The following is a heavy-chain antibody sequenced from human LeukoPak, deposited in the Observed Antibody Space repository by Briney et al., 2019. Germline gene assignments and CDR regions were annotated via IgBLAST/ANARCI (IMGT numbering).Heavy chain of an antibody. V-gene: IGHV4-39*01. CDR3: ARHLNRVATNGKIDY. CDR1: GGSISSSSYH. D-gene: IGHD5-12*01. Sequence: SETLSLTCTVSGGSISSSSYHWGWICQPPGKGREWLGSIYYSGSTYYNPYLKSRVTISVDTSKNQFSLKLSSVTAADTAVYYCARHLNRVATNGKIDYWGQGTLVTVSS. CDR2: IYYSGST. J-gene: IGHJ4*02.